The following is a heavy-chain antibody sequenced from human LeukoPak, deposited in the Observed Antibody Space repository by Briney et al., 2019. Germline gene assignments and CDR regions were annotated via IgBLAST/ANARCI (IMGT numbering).Heavy chain of an antibody. CDR2: IYYSGST. D-gene: IGHD1/OR15-1a*01. V-gene: IGHV4-61*01. Sequence: PSETLSLTCTVSGGSISTSSYYWSWIRQPPGKGLEWIGYIYYSGSTNYNPSLKSRVTISVDTSKNQFSLKLSSVTAADTAVYYCARGGMDAEQIDYWGQGTLVTVSS. CDR3: ARGGMDAEQIDY. J-gene: IGHJ4*02. CDR1: GGSISTSSYY.